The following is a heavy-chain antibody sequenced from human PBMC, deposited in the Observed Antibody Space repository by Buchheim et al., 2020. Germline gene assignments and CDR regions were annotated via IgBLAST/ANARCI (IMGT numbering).Heavy chain of an antibody. V-gene: IGHV3-74*01. CDR3: AMSTDYYSD. D-gene: IGHD2-21*02. J-gene: IGHJ4*02. CDR2: INGEGRNT. CDR1: GFTFGIYW. Sequence: EVQLVESGGGLVQPGGSLRLSCAASGFTFGIYWMHWVRQTPGKGLVWVSRINGEGRNTDYADSVKGRFTISRDNAGNTLYLQMNSLRAEDTAVYYCAMSTDYYSDWGQGT.